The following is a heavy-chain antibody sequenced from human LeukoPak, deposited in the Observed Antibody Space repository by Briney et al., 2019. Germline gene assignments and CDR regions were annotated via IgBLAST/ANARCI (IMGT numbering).Heavy chain of an antibody. J-gene: IGHJ4*02. CDR3: AKSACFGELSGPRYFDP. Sequence: GGSLRLSCAASRFIFSDYAMSWGRQAPGKGLEWVSGISDGCGSTNYADSVKGGFTISRDNSKTTLHLQRNRLSADTTADYYCAKSACFGELSGPRYFDPWGQGTLVTVSS. D-gene: IGHD3-10*01. V-gene: IGHV3-23*01. CDR1: RFIFSDYA. CDR2: ISDGCGST.